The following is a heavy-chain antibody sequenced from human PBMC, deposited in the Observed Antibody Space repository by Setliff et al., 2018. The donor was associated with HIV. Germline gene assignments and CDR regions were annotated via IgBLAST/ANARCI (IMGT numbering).Heavy chain of an antibody. CDR3: VRVGGGSWLGIHYYYYMDV. V-gene: IGHV4-39*01. CDR1: GASISGSVYY. J-gene: IGHJ6*03. D-gene: IGHD2-15*01. Sequence: NPSETLSLTCSVFGASISGSVYYWGWIRQLPEKGLEWIGSIYYSGSAYHNPSLKSRVAMSVDTAKKQFSLKLTSLTGADTAVYYCVRVGGGSWLGIHYYYYMDVWGKGITVTVSS. CDR2: IYYSGSA.